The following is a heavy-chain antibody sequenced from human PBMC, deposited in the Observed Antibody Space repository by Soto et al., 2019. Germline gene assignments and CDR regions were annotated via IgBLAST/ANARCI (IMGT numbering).Heavy chain of an antibody. V-gene: IGHV4-30-4*08. D-gene: IGHD3-10*01. CDR1: GGSISSGGYY. J-gene: IGHJ5*02. CDR3: ARGSMVRGVNPFEWFDP. CDR2: IYYSGST. Sequence: SETQSLTCTVSGGSISSGGYYWSWIRQHPGKGLEWIGYIYYSGSTYYNPSLKSRVTISVDTSKNQFSLKLSSVTAADTAVYYCARGSMVRGVNPFEWFDPWGQGTLVTVSS.